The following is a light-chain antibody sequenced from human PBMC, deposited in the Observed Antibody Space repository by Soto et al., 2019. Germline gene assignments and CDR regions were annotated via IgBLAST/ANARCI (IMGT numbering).Light chain of an antibody. J-gene: IGLJ3*02. CDR3: SSYTISSTRV. CDR1: SSDVGGYDF. V-gene: IGLV2-14*01. Sequence: QSVLTQPASVSGSPGQSITISCTGTSSDVGGYDFVSWYQQHPGKAPKLMIYEVNNRPSGVSNRFSGSKSGNTAALIISGLQAEDEAHYYCSSYTISSTRVFGGGTKLTVL. CDR2: EVN.